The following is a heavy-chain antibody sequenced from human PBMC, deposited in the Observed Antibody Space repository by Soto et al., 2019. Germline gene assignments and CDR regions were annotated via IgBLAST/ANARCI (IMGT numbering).Heavy chain of an antibody. D-gene: IGHD3-22*01. CDR1: GYSFTSYW. Sequence: GESLKISCKGSGYSFTSYWIGWVRQMPGKGLEWVGIIYPGDSDTRYSPSFQGQVTTSADKSISTAYLQRSSLKASDTAMYYCARAPYEDYYDSSGYYRKHDAFDIWGQGTMVTVSS. CDR2: IYPGDSDT. V-gene: IGHV5-51*01. CDR3: ARAPYEDYYDSSGYYRKHDAFDI. J-gene: IGHJ3*02.